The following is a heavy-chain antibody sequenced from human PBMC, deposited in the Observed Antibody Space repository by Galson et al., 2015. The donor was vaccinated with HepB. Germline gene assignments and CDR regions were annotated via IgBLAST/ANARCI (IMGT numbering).Heavy chain of an antibody. D-gene: IGHD3-22*01. Sequence: SVKVSCKASGYTFTSYGISWVRQAPGQGLEWMGWISAYNGNTNYAQKLQGRVTMTTDTSTSTAYMELRSLRSDDTAVYYCARDRRSGYYYDSSGRLLYWGQGTLVTVSS. CDR1: GYTFTSYG. CDR2: ISAYNGNT. CDR3: ARDRRSGYYYDSSGRLLY. V-gene: IGHV1-18*01. J-gene: IGHJ4*02.